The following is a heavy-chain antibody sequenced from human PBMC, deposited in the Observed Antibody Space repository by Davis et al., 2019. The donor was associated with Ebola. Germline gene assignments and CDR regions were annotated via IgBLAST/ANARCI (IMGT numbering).Heavy chain of an antibody. V-gene: IGHV4-61*05. J-gene: IGHJ6*01. Sequence: SETLSLTCTVSGGSISSSSYYWSWIRQPPGKGLEWIGYIYYSGSTNYNPSLKSRVTISVDTSKNQFSLKLSSVTAADTAVYYCARLLGSTASKYYYGMDVWG. CDR2: IYYSGST. D-gene: IGHD3-16*01. CDR1: GGSISSSSYY. CDR3: ARLLGSTASKYYYGMDV.